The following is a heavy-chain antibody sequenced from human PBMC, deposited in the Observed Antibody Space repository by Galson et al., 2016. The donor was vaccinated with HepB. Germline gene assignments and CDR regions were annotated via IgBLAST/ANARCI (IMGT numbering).Heavy chain of an antibody. CDR2: VSGTGGTT. CDR1: GFTFSSFA. V-gene: IGHV3-23*01. Sequence: SLRLSCAASGFTFSSFAMSWVRQAPGKGLEWVSAVSGTGGTTYYADSVKGRFTISRDNSRNTLYLQMNSLRAGDTAIYYCAKQKSLVERPRGLRKSYYFDYWGQGTLLTVSS. J-gene: IGHJ4*02. D-gene: IGHD2-15*01. CDR3: AKQKSLVERPRGLRKSYYFDY.